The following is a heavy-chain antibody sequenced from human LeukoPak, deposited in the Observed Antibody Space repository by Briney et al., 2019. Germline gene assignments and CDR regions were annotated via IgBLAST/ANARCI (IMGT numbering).Heavy chain of an antibody. V-gene: IGHV3-74*01. J-gene: IGHJ4*02. CDR3: VRDFRSADY. CDR2: ITNDGSST. CDR1: RLTFSSHW. Sequence: GGSLRLSCAASRLTFSSHWMHWVRQAPGKGLVWVSRITNDGSSTTYADSVKARFIISRDNARNTVYLQMNSLRVEDTAVYYCVRDFRSADYWGQGTLVTVSS.